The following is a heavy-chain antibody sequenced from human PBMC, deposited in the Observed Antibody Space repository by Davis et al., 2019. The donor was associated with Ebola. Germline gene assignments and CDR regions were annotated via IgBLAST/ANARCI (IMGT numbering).Heavy chain of an antibody. D-gene: IGHD3-3*01. V-gene: IGHV4-39*07. CDR2: INHSGST. CDR3: ARDKTIFGVVIMFDY. CDR1: GGSISSSSYY. J-gene: IGHJ4*02. Sequence: GSLRLSCTVSGGSISSSSYYWGWIRQPPGKGLEWIGEINHSGSTNYNPSLKSRVTISVDTSKNQFSLKLSSVTAADTAVYYCARDKTIFGVVIMFDYWGQGTLVTVSS.